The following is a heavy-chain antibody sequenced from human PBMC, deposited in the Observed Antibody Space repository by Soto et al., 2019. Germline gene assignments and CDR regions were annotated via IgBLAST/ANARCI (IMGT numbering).Heavy chain of an antibody. Sequence: PSETLSLTCTVSGGSISCGGYYWIWNRQHPGKGLEWIGSITYGVTTYYNPSLKSRVSISVDTSKSQFSLRLNSVTAADTAVYYCANYEVGTMFDYWGQGTLVTVSS. D-gene: IGHD5-12*01. CDR3: ANYEVGTMFDY. J-gene: IGHJ4*02. CDR1: GGSISCGGYY. V-gene: IGHV4-39*01. CDR2: ITYGVTT.